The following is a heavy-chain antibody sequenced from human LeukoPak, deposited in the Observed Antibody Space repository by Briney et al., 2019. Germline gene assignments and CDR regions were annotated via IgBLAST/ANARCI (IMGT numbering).Heavy chain of an antibody. CDR2: INHSGST. J-gene: IGHJ4*02. D-gene: IGHD2-21*01. Sequence: SETLSLTCAVYGGSFSGYYWTWIRKSPGKGLEWIGEINHSGSTNYNPSPKSRVTISVDTSKNQFSLKLSSVTAADTAVYYCARDLHNYFDYWGQGTLVTVSS. CDR1: GGSFSGYY. V-gene: IGHV4-34*01. CDR3: ARDLHNYFDY.